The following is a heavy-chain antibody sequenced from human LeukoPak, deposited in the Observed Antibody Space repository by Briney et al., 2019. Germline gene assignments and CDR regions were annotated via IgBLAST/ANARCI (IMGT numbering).Heavy chain of an antibody. Sequence: GASVKVSCKASGYTFTDHHMHWVRQAPGQGLEWMGWINPNSGGTNHAQKFQGRVTMTRDTSISTAYMELSRLRSDDTAVYYCARVFQKQLSDYWGQGSLVTVSS. D-gene: IGHD6-13*01. V-gene: IGHV1-2*02. J-gene: IGHJ4*02. CDR2: INPNSGGT. CDR3: ARVFQKQLSDY. CDR1: GYTFTDHH.